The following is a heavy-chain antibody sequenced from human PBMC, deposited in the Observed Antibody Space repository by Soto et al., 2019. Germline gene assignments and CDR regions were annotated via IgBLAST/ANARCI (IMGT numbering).Heavy chain of an antibody. CDR1: GFSLSTSGVG. J-gene: IGHJ4*02. D-gene: IGHD2-8*01. Sequence: QITLKESGPTLVKPTQTLTLTCTFSGFSLSTSGVGVGWLRQPPGKALEWLALIYWDDDKRYSPSLKRRLTGTKDTSKNQVVLKMTNMDPVDTGTYYCAHRLGRMVYYWGQGTLVTVSS. CDR3: AHRLGRMVYY. V-gene: IGHV2-5*02. CDR2: IYWDDDK.